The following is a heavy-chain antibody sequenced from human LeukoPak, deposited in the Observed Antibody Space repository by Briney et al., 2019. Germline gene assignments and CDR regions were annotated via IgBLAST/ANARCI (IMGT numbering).Heavy chain of an antibody. Sequence: SSETLSLTCTVSGGSINNGGYYWSWVRQPPGKGLEWIGEIYHSGSTNYNPSLKSRVTISVDTSKNQFSLKLSSVTAADTAVYYCARRGAAADTYFDYWGQGTLVSVSS. J-gene: IGHJ4*02. V-gene: IGHV4-39*07. CDR1: GGSINNGGYY. CDR2: IYHSGST. D-gene: IGHD6-13*01. CDR3: ARRGAAADTYFDY.